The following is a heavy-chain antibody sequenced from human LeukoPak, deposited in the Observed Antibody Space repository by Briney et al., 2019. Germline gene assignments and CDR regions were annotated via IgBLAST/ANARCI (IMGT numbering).Heavy chain of an antibody. CDR3: AKNAVRDSLQLWLVV. J-gene: IGHJ4*02. Sequence: GGSLRLSCAASGFTFSRYSMNWVRQAPGKGLEWVSSISGSGGSTYYADSVKGRFTISRDNSKNTLYLQMNSLRAEDTAVYYCAKNAVRDSLQLWLVVWGQGTLVTVSS. V-gene: IGHV3-23*01. CDR2: ISGSGGST. D-gene: IGHD5-18*01. CDR1: GFTFSRYS.